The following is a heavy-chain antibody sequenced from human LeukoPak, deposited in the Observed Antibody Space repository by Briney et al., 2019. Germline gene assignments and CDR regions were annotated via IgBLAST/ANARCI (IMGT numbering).Heavy chain of an antibody. V-gene: IGHV3-23*01. CDR1: GFTFSSCA. J-gene: IGHJ4*02. CDR3: AKVATNYYFDY. CDR2: ISGSGGST. Sequence: GGSLRLSCAASGFTFSSCAIYWVRQAPGKGLEWVSAISGSGGSTYYADSVKGRFTISRDNSKNTLYLQMNSLRAEDTAVYYCAKVATNYYFDYWGQGTLVTVSS. D-gene: IGHD5-12*01.